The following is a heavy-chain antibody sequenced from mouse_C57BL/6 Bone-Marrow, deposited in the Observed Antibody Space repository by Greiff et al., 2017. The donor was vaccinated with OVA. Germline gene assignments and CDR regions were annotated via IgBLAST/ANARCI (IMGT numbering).Heavy chain of an antibody. Sequence: QVQLQQSGAELVRPGASVTLSCKASGYTFTDYEMHWVKQTPVHGLEWIGAIDPETGGTAYNQKFKGKAILTADKSSSTAYMELRSLTSEDSAVYYCTRWDSNYDYWGQGTTLTVSS. D-gene: IGHD2-5*01. CDR1: GYTFTDYE. CDR2: IDPETGGT. J-gene: IGHJ2*01. V-gene: IGHV1-15*01. CDR3: TRWDSNYDY.